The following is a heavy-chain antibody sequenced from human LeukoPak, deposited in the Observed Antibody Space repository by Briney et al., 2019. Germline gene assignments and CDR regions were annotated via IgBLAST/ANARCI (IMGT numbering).Heavy chain of an antibody. CDR1: GYTFTSYG. CDR2: INHYNGNT. Sequence: ASVKVSCKASGYTFTSYGINWVRQAPGQGLDWMGWINHYNGNTKYGQKFQGRVTMTTDTSTSTGYMELRSLRSDDTAVYYCATDKRDFYDSGRLGFDPWGQGTLVTVSS. D-gene: IGHD3-10*01. J-gene: IGHJ5*02. CDR3: ATDKRDFYDSGRLGFDP. V-gene: IGHV1-18*01.